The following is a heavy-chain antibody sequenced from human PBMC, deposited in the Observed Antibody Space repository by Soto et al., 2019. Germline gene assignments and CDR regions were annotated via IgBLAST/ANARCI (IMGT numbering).Heavy chain of an antibody. J-gene: IGHJ3*02. V-gene: IGHV4-61*01. D-gene: IGHD5-12*01. Sequence: QVQLQESGPGLVKPSETLSLTCTVSGGSVSSGSYYWSWIRQPPGKGLEWIGYIYYCGSTNYNPSLKSRVTISVDTSKNQFSLKLSSVTAADTAVYYCARDRGYSGYEIFDAFDIWGQGTMVTVSS. CDR2: IYYCGST. CDR3: ARDRGYSGYEIFDAFDI. CDR1: GGSVSSGSYY.